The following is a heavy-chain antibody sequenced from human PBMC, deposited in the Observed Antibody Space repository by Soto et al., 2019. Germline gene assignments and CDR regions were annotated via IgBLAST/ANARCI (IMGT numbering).Heavy chain of an antibody. CDR3: ASPSGLTVTGPES. CDR2: ISGNGGSP. J-gene: IGHJ5*02. D-gene: IGHD6-19*01. V-gene: IGHV3-23*01. Sequence: GVTLRLPCAASGFTFSNYAMSWVRQAPGKGLEWVSAISGNGGSPYYADYVNGRFTISRYNSKNRLYLQMNSLKAEDTAVYNCASPSGLTVTGPESWGQGTLVTVAS. CDR1: GFTFSNYA.